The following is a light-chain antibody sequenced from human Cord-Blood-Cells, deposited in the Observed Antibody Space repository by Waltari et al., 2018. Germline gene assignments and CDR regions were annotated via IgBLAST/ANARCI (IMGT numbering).Light chain of an antibody. J-gene: IGLJ3*02. CDR3: SSYTSSSTWV. V-gene: IGLV2-14*01. Sequence: QSALTQPASVSGSPGQSITISCTRTSSDVGGYNYVSWYQQHPGKAPKLMIYEVSNRPSGVSNRFSGSKSGNTASLTISGLQAEDEADDYCSSYTSSSTWVFGGGTKLTVL. CDR2: EVS. CDR1: SSDVGGYNY.